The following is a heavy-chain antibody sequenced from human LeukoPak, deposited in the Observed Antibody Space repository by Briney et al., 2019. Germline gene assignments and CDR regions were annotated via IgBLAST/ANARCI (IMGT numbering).Heavy chain of an antibody. V-gene: IGHV3-30*04. CDR3: ARQRRWLYDFDY. D-gene: IGHD5-24*01. J-gene: IGHJ4*02. CDR1: GFTFSRYA. CDR2: ISYDGSNK. Sequence: GGSLRLSCAASGFTFSRYAMHWVRQAPGKGLEWVAVISYDGSNKYYADSVKGRFTIPRDNAKNSLYLQMNSLRAEDTAVYYCARQRRWLYDFDYWGQGTLVTVSS.